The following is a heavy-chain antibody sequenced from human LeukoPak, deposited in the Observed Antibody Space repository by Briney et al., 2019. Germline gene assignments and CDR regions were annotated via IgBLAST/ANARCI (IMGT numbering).Heavy chain of an antibody. Sequence: SETLSLTCTVSGGSISSYYWSWIRQPPGKGLEWIGYIYYSGSTNYNPSLKSRVTISVDTSKNQFSLKLSSVTAADTAVYYCARGADGYNPGDYYYYYYMDVWGKGTTVTISS. CDR3: ARGADGYNPGDYYYYYYMDV. D-gene: IGHD5-24*01. CDR2: IYYSGST. J-gene: IGHJ6*03. V-gene: IGHV4-59*01. CDR1: GGSISSYY.